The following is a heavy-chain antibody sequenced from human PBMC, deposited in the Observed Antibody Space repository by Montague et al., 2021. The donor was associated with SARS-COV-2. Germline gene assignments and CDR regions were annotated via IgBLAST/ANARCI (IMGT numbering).Heavy chain of an antibody. CDR3: ARVHFVSSGWYPDAFDI. CDR2: IYCSGST. CDR1: GGSINSGGYY. J-gene: IGHJ3*02. V-gene: IGHV4-31*03. D-gene: IGHD6-19*01. Sequence: TLSLTCTVSGGSINSGGYYWSWIRQHPGKGLEWIGYIYCSGSTYYXXXLKSRLTISVDTSKNQFSLKLSSVTAADTAVYYCARVHFVSSGWYPDAFDIWGQGTMVTVSS.